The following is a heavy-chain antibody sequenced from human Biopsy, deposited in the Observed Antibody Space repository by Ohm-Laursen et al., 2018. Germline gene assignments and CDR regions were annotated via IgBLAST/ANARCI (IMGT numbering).Heavy chain of an antibody. D-gene: IGHD3-22*01. CDR2: IFYRGST. Sequence: TLSLTCTVSGVSISSYFWSWIRQPLGKGLEWIGSIFYRGSTHYKPSLKSRVNISVDTSKNQFSLKLNSVTAADTAVYYCARDYDTSGYYYVSWGQGTLVTVSS. CDR3: ARDYDTSGYYYVS. CDR1: GVSISSYF. J-gene: IGHJ5*02. V-gene: IGHV4-59*04.